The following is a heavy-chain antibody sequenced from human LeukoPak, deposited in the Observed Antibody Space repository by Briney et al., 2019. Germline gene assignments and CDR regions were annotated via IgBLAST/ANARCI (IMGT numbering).Heavy chain of an antibody. Sequence: SETLSLTCTVSGGXISSRSYYWGWIRQPPGKGLEWIGSIYYSGITYYNPSLKSRVTISLDTSKNQFSLNLSSVTAADTAVYYCARGFYGGNLFDYWGQGTLVTVSS. CDR1: GGXISSRSYY. CDR2: IYYSGIT. CDR3: ARGFYGGNLFDY. D-gene: IGHD4-23*01. V-gene: IGHV4-39*01. J-gene: IGHJ4*02.